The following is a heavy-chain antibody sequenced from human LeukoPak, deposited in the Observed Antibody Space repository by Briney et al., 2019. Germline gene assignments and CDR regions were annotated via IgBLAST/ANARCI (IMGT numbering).Heavy chain of an antibody. J-gene: IGHJ4*02. D-gene: IGHD3-3*01. CDR1: GGSISSGSYY. V-gene: IGHV4-61*02. Sequence: SETLSLTCTVSGGSISSGSYYWSWIRQPAGKGLEWIGRIYTSGSTNYNPSLKSRVTISVDTSMNQFSLKLSSVTAADTAVYYCARDGIFGVVNYYFDYWGQGTLVTVSS. CDR2: IYTSGST. CDR3: ARDGIFGVVNYYFDY.